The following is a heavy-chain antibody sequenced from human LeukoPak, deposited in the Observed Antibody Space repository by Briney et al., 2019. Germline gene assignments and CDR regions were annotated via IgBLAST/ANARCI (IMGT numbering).Heavy chain of an antibody. CDR2: INHSGST. Sequence: SETLSLTCTVSGDSISGSNYYWTWIRQPPGKGLEWIGEINHSGSTNYNPSLKSRVTISVDTSKNQFSLKLSSVTAADTAVYYCARGLYDSGYLVDYWGQGTLVTVSS. J-gene: IGHJ4*02. V-gene: IGHV4-34*01. D-gene: IGHD3-22*01. CDR1: GDSISGSNYY. CDR3: ARGLYDSGYLVDY.